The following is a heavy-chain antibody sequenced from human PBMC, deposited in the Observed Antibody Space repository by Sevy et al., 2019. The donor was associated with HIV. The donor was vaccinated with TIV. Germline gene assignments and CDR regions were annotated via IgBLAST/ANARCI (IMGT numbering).Heavy chain of an antibody. Sequence: SGPTLVKPTQTLTLTCTVSGFSVSTGGVGVAWIRQPPGKALEWLALIYWDDDERYRPSLKSRLTITKDTSKNQVVLTMTNMDPVDTATYYCAHVEYEIRGTLFDPWGQGILVTVSS. D-gene: IGHD3-10*01. CDR1: GFSVSTGGVG. CDR2: IYWDDDE. CDR3: AHVEYEIRGTLFDP. V-gene: IGHV2-5*02. J-gene: IGHJ5*02.